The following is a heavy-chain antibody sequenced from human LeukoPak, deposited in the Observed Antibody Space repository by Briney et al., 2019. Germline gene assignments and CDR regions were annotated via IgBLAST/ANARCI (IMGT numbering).Heavy chain of an antibody. CDR3: ARERIAATGTGWFDP. D-gene: IGHD6-13*01. CDR1: GFTFSSYA. J-gene: IGHJ5*02. Sequence: PGGSLRLSCAASGFTFSSYALHWVRQAPGKGLEWLAVISFDGSNKYYADSVKGRFTISRDNSKNTLYLQTNSLRPEDTAVYYCARERIAATGTGWFDPWGQGTLVTVSS. V-gene: IGHV3-30*04. CDR2: ISFDGSNK.